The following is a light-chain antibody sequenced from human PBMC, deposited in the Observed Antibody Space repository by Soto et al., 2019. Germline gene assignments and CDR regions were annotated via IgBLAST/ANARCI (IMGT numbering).Light chain of an antibody. Sequence: EIVMTQSPATLSVSPGERATLSCRASQSISSNLAWYQQKPGQAPRLLIYGASARATGIPARFGGSGSGTEFTLTISSLQSEDFAVYYCQQRRTFGQGTRLEIK. CDR1: QSISSN. CDR2: GAS. V-gene: IGKV3D-15*01. CDR3: QQRRT. J-gene: IGKJ5*01.